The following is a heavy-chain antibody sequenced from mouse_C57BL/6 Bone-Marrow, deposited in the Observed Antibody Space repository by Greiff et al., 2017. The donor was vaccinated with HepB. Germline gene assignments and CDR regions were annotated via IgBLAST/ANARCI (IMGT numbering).Heavy chain of an antibody. D-gene: IGHD1-1*01. CDR1: GYAFSSYW. J-gene: IGHJ2*01. CDR3: ARRVTTVVYFDY. CDR2: IYPGDGDT. V-gene: IGHV1-80*01. Sequence: VQLQQSGAELVKPGALVKISCKASGYAFSSYWMNWVKQRPGKGLEWIGQIYPGDGDTNYNGKFKGKATLTADKSSSTAYMQLSSLTSEDSAVYFCARRVTTVVYFDYWGQGTTLTVSS.